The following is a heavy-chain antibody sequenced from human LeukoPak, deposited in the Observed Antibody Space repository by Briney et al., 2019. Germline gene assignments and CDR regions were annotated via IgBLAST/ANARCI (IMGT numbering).Heavy chain of an antibody. CDR1: GGSISSSSYY. CDR2: IYYSGST. CDR3: ARDSAVAVDWFDP. D-gene: IGHD6-19*01. V-gene: IGHV4-39*07. J-gene: IGHJ5*02. Sequence: PSETLSLTCTVSGGSISSSSYYWGWIRQRPGKGLEWSGSIYYSGSTYYNPSLKSRVTISVDTSKNQFSLKLSSVTAADTAVYYCARDSAVAVDWFDPWGQGTLVTVSS.